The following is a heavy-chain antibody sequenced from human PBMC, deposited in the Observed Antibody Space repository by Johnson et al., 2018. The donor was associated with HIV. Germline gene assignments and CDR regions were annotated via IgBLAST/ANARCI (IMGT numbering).Heavy chain of an antibody. J-gene: IGHJ3*02. Sequence: VQLVESGGGVVQPGGSLRLSCAASGFTFSSYWMHWVRQAPGKGLVWVSRINSDGSSTSYADSVMGRFPISRDNAQNTLYLQMNSLRAEDTAVYYCARERIGYSSSGDAFDIWGQGTMVTVSS. CDR2: INSDGSST. CDR1: GFTFSSYW. D-gene: IGHD6-13*01. V-gene: IGHV3-74*01. CDR3: ARERIGYSSSGDAFDI.